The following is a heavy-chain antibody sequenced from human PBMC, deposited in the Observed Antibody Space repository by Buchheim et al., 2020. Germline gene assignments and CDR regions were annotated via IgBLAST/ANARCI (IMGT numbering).Heavy chain of an antibody. Sequence: EVQLVESGGGLVQSGGSLRLSCEASGFTLSTNWMSWVRQTPGKGLEWVADIKQDGRETVYVDSVRGRFTIFRDDAKNSMTLQMNNLRAEDTAVYYCARVRHASSGDYMYLDSWGQGTL. CDR2: IKQDGRET. CDR3: ARVRHASSGDYMYLDS. CDR1: GFTLSTNW. J-gene: IGHJ5*01. V-gene: IGHV3-7*01. D-gene: IGHD3-22*01.